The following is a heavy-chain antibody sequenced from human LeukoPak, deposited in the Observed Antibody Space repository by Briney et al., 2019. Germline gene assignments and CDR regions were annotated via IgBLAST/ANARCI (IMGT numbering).Heavy chain of an antibody. CDR1: GFTFSSYS. D-gene: IGHD2-15*01. CDR3: ARVGCSGGSCYSSRVGYFQH. J-gene: IGHJ1*01. V-gene: IGHV3-21*01. CDR2: ISSSSSYI. Sequence: PGGSLRLSCAASGFTFSSYSMNWARQAPGKGLEWVSSISSSSSYIYYADSVKGRFTISRDNAKNSLYLQMNSLRAEDTAVYYCARVGCSGGSCYSSRVGYFQHWGQGTLVTVSS.